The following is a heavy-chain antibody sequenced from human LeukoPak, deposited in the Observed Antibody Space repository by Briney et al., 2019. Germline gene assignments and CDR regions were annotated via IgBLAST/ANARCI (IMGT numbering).Heavy chain of an antibody. D-gene: IGHD5-18*01. V-gene: IGHV3-7*01. CDR1: GFTFTTYW. CDR3: ARAPGYRGFLDY. CDR2: IKQDGTEK. Sequence: GGSLRLSCAASGFTFTTYWMSWVRQAPGKGLEWVANIKQDGTEKYYVDSVKGRFTISRDNAKNSLYLQMNSLRAEDTAVYYCARAPGYRGFLDYWGQGNLVTVSS. J-gene: IGHJ4*02.